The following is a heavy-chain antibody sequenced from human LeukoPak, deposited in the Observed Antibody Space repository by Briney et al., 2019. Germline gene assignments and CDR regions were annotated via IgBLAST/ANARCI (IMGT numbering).Heavy chain of an antibody. Sequence: PGGSLRLSCAASGFTFSDYYMSWIRQAPGKGLEWVSYISSSGSTIYYADSVKGRFTISRDNAKNSLYLQMNSLRAEDTAVYYCARGVIYTDFIDYFHYWGQGTRVTVSS. CDR1: GFTFSDYY. CDR2: ISSSGSTI. V-gene: IGHV3-11*01. CDR3: ARGVIYTDFIDYFHY. D-gene: IGHD2-21*01. J-gene: IGHJ4*02.